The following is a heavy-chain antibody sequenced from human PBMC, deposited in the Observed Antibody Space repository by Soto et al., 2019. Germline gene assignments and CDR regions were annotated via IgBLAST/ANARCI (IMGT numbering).Heavy chain of an antibody. CDR2: ISSSSSTI. CDR1: GFTFSSYS. D-gene: IGHD2-2*03. Sequence: EVQLVESGGGLVQPGGSLRLSCAASGFTFSSYSMNWVRQAPGKGLEWVSYISSSSSTIYYADSVKGRFTISRDNAKNSLYLQMNSLRDEDTAVYYCARDFGYCSRTSCYVDYYYGMDVWGQGTTVTVSS. V-gene: IGHV3-48*02. J-gene: IGHJ6*02. CDR3: ARDFGYCSRTSCYVDYYYGMDV.